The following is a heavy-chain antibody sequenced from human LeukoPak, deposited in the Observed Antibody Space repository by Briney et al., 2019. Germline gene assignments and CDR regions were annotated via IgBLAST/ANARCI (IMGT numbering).Heavy chain of an antibody. J-gene: IGHJ4*02. D-gene: IGHD1-26*01. CDR1: GFTFSSYA. Sequence: GGSLRLSCAASGFTFSSYAMSWVRQAPGKGLEWVSAISGSGGSTYYADSMKGRFTISRDNSKNTLYLQMNSLRAEDTAVYYCAKDQGRVGATLGSFDYWGQGTLVTVSS. CDR2: ISGSGGST. CDR3: AKDQGRVGATLGSFDY. V-gene: IGHV3-23*01.